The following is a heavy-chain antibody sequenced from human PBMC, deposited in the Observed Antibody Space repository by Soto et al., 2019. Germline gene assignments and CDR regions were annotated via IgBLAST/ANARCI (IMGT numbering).Heavy chain of an antibody. Sequence: GGSLRLSCAASGFTVSSNYMSWVRQAPGKGLEWVSVIYSGGSTYYADSVKGRFTISRDNSKNTLYLQMNSLRAEDTAVYYCARDRLTGSLWEYFQPRGQGILVTVS. V-gene: IGHV3-66*01. J-gene: IGHJ1*01. CDR1: GFTVSSNY. CDR3: ARDRLTGSLWEYFQP. CDR2: IYSGGST. D-gene: IGHD3-9*01.